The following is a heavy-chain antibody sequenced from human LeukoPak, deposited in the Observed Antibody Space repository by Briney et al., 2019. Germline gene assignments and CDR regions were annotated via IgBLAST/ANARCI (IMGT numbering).Heavy chain of an antibody. Sequence: SETLSLTCTVSGGSISSYYWSWIRQPAGKGLEWIGRIYTSGSTNYNPSLKSRVTMSVGTSKNQFSLKLSSVTAADTAVYYCARERYYYGSGSYYTSNMDVWGKGTTVTISS. J-gene: IGHJ6*03. CDR2: IYTSGST. D-gene: IGHD3-10*01. CDR1: GGSISSYY. CDR3: ARERYYYGSGSYYTSNMDV. V-gene: IGHV4-4*07.